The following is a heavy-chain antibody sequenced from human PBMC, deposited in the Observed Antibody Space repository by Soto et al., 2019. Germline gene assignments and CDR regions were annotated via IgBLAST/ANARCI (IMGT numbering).Heavy chain of an antibody. Sequence: GGSLRLSCAASGFTFSNAWMNWVRQAPGKGLEWVGRIKSKTDGGKKDYAAPVKGKFTISRDDSKNTLYLQMNSLKTEDTAVYYCTTDKGYNGNYEGYYYGMDVWGQGTTVTVSS. CDR2: IKSKTDGGKK. V-gene: IGHV3-15*07. D-gene: IGHD1-7*01. J-gene: IGHJ6*02. CDR3: TTDKGYNGNYEGYYYGMDV. CDR1: GFTFSNAW.